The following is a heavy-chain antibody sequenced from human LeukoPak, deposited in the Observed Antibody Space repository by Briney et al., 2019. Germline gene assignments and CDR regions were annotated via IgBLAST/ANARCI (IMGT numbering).Heavy chain of an antibody. V-gene: IGHV3-30*18. Sequence: GGSLRLSCAASGFTFSSYGMHWVRQAPGKGLEWVAVISYDGSNKYYADSVKGRFTISRDNSKNTLYLQMNSLRAEDTAVYYCAKDLDFLAVAGTPGYMDVWGKGTTVTVSS. J-gene: IGHJ6*03. D-gene: IGHD6-19*01. CDR2: ISYDGSNK. CDR1: GFTFSSYG. CDR3: AKDLDFLAVAGTPGYMDV.